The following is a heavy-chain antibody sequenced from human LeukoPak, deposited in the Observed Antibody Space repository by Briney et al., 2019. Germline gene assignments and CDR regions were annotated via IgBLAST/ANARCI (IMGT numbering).Heavy chain of an antibody. CDR3: TTRYSSGWYDFDY. J-gene: IGHJ4*02. D-gene: IGHD6-19*01. V-gene: IGHV1-69*13. Sequence: GASVKVSCKASGGTFSSYAISWVRQAPGQGLEWMGGIIPIFGTANYAQKFQGRVTITADESTSTAYMELSSLRSEDTAVYYCTTRYSSGWYDFDYWGQGTLVTVSS. CDR1: GGTFSSYA. CDR2: IIPIFGTA.